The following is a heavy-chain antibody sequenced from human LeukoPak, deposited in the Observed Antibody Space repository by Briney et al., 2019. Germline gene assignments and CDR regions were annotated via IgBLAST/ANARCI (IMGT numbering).Heavy chain of an antibody. CDR1: GFTFSSYS. J-gene: IGHJ3*02. Sequence: PGGSLRLSCAASGFTFSSYSMTWVRQAPGKGLEWVSSISSSSSYVYYADSVKGRFTISRDNSKNTLYLQMNSLRAEDTAVYYCAKDGVLRFLERLAFDIWGQGTMVTVSS. CDR2: ISSSSSYV. V-gene: IGHV3-21*04. CDR3: AKDGVLRFLERLAFDI. D-gene: IGHD3-3*01.